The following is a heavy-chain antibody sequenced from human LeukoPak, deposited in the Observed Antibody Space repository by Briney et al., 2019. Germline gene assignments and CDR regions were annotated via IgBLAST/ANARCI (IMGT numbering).Heavy chain of an antibody. CDR1: GFTFSNYW. CDR3: TRDLVYGSGSSDY. J-gene: IGHJ4*02. D-gene: IGHD3-10*01. Sequence: GGSLRLSCAASGFTFSNYWMHWVRQAPGKGLVWVSRIKTDGSGAGYADSVKGRFTISRDNAKNTLYLQMNSLRAGDTAVYYCTRDLVYGSGSSDYWGQGTLVTVSS. CDR2: IKTDGSGA. V-gene: IGHV3-74*01.